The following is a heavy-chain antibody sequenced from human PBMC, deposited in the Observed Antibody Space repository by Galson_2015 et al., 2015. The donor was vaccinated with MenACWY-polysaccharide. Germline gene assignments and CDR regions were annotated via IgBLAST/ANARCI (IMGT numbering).Heavy chain of an antibody. D-gene: IGHD2-21*01. J-gene: IGHJ4*02. V-gene: IGHV1-8*01. Sequence: SVKVSCKASGYKFTSYDINWVRQATGQGLEWMGWMNPNSGNTGYAQKFQGRVTMTSNSAITTAYMELSSLRSEDTAVYYCARVIARKYTFADSWGQGTLVTASS. CDR1: GYKFTSYD. CDR3: ARVIARKYTFADS. CDR2: MNPNSGNT.